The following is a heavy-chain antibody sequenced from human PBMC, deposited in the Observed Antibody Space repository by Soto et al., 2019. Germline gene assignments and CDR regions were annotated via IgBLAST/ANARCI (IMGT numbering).Heavy chain of an antibody. D-gene: IGHD5-18*01. CDR3: ARIPVETSMIYWFDP. V-gene: IGHV4-61*01. CDR1: GDSVTSGNYY. J-gene: IGHJ5*01. CDR2: IYYSGNT. Sequence: QVQLQESGPGLVKPSETLSLTCTVSGDSVTSGNYYWSWIRQPPGKGLEWIGYIYYSGNTNYSPSLKRRVTISLDTSNNQFSLKVSSVTAADTAVYYCARIPVETSMIYWFDPWGQGTLVTVSS.